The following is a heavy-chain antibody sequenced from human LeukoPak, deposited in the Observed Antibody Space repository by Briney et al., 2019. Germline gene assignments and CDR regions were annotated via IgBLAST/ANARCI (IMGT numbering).Heavy chain of an antibody. Sequence: GRSLRLSCAASGFTFSSYGMHWVRQAPGKGLEWVAVIWYDGSNKYYADSVKGRFTISRDNSKNTLYLQMNSLRAEDTAVYYCAKEIAAAANWFDPWGQGTLVTFS. CDR2: IWYDGSNK. V-gene: IGHV3-33*06. J-gene: IGHJ5*02. CDR1: GFTFSSYG. CDR3: AKEIAAAANWFDP. D-gene: IGHD6-13*01.